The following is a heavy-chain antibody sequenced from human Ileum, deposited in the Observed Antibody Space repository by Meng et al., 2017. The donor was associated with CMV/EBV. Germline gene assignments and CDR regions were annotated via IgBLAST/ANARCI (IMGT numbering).Heavy chain of an antibody. D-gene: IGHD1-26*01. CDR1: GGTIRKEE. CDR3: EKDPWESNGYLVY. J-gene: IGHJ4*02. CDR2: MRGRGKKK. Sequence: AANGGTIRKEERRRGGEAKGRGMEWGKGMRGRGKKKKKENEEKRRFTITRENSKNTVYLQMNGLRDDDTAVYYCEKDPWESNGYLVYWGQGILVTVSS. V-gene: IGHV3-23*01.